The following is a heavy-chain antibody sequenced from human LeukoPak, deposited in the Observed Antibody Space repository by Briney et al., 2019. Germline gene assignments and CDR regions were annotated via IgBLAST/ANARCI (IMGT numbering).Heavy chain of an antibody. D-gene: IGHD2-15*01. CDR1: GYTLTELS. J-gene: IGHJ4*02. CDR2: FDPEDGET. V-gene: IGHV1-24*01. CDR3: ARVLGYCSGGSCYSGYYFDY. Sequence: ASVKVSCKVSGYTLTELSMHWVRQAPGKGLEWMGGFDPEDGETIYAQKFQGRVTMTEDTSTDTAYMELSSLRSEDTAVYYCARVLGYCSGGSCYSGYYFDYWGQGTLVTVSS.